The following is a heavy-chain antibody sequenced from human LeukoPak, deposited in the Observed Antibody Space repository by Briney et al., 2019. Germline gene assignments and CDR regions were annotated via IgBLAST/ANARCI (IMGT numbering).Heavy chain of an antibody. Sequence: ASVKVSCKASGGTFTSYAISWVRQAPGQGLEWMGRIIPIFGTANYAQKFQGRVTITTDESTITASMELSSLRSEYTAVYHCARDGKRSRRDCWSGYHDCWGQGTLVTVSS. CDR1: GGTFTSYA. V-gene: IGHV1-69*05. CDR3: ARDGKRSRRDCWSGYHDC. CDR2: IIPIFGTA. J-gene: IGHJ4*02. D-gene: IGHD3-3*01.